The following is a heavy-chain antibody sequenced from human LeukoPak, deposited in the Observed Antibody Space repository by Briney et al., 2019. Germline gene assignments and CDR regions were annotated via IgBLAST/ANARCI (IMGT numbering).Heavy chain of an antibody. CDR1: GFTFSSYA. CDR3: ARDARGSSWSPRYYYYYMDV. J-gene: IGHJ6*03. CDR2: ISSNGGST. D-gene: IGHD6-13*01. V-gene: IGHV3-64*01. Sequence: GGPLRLSCAASGFTFSSYAMHWVRQAPGKGLEYVSAISSNGGSTYYANSVKGRFTISRDNSKNTLYLQMGSLRAEDMAVYYCARDARGSSWSPRYYYYYMDVWGKGTTVTVSS.